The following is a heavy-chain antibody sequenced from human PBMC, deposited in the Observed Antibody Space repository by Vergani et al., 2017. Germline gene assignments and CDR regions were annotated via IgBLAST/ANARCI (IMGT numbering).Heavy chain of an antibody. V-gene: IGHV3-48*02. CDR1: GFSISNHD. CDR3: ARDLRLLYNRFDP. Sequence: EVQLVESGGGLAQPGGSRRLSCAASGFSISNHDMNWVRQAPGKGLEWISFISSGSTTIYYTDSVKGRFTISRDNAKNSLYLQMDSLRDEDTGVYYCARDLRLLYNRFDPWGQGTLVTVSS. D-gene: IGHD1-14*01. J-gene: IGHJ5*02. CDR2: ISSGSTTI.